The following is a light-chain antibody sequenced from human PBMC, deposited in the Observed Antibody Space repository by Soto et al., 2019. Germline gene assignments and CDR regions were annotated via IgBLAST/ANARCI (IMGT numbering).Light chain of an antibody. CDR1: SSNIGSYP. Sequence: QSVLTQPPSASGTPGQRVTISCSGSSSNIGSYPVNWYQQLPGTAPKLLIYSTNQRPSGVPDRFSGSKSGTSASLAISGLQSEDEADYYCAAWDDSLNRLVFGGGTKLTVL. V-gene: IGLV1-44*01. CDR3: AAWDDSLNRLV. CDR2: STN. J-gene: IGLJ3*02.